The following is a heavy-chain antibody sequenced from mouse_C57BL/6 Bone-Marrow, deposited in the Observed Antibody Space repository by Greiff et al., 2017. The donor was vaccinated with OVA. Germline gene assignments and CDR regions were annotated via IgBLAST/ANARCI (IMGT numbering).Heavy chain of an antibody. CDR3: ARCSTVVHYYAMDY. D-gene: IGHD1-1*01. CDR1: GYTFTSYW. CDR2: IDPSDSYT. V-gene: IGHV1-69*01. Sequence: QVQLQQPGAELVMPGASVKLSCKASGYTFTSYWMHWVKQRPGQGLEWIGEIDPSDSYTNYNQKFKGKSTLTVDKSSSTAYMQLSSLTSEDSAVYYCARCSTVVHYYAMDYWGQGTSVTVSS. J-gene: IGHJ4*01.